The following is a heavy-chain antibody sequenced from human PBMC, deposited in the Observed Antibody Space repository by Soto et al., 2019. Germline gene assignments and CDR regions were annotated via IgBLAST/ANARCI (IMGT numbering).Heavy chain of an antibody. D-gene: IGHD2-2*01. V-gene: IGHV3-23*01. CDR1: GFVFSDYA. Sequence: EVQLLDSGGGWVQPGVSLRLSCVASGFVFSDYAMSCVRQAPGKGLEWVSAISAGGSDTYYSDSVKGRFTVSRVNSKNTLYLQMNTLRAEDTAIYYCASVPIWCGSSSCYTEGFDSWGQGTLVTVSS. CDR3: ASVPIWCGSSSCYTEGFDS. CDR2: ISAGGSDT. J-gene: IGHJ4*02.